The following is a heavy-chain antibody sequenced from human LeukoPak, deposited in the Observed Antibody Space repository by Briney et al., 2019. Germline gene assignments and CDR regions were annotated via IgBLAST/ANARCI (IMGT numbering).Heavy chain of an antibody. CDR2: ISKDGSDK. V-gene: IGHV3-30-3*01. Sequence: GGSLRLSCSASGFTFSDYAMHWVRQAPGKGLEWVAVISKDGSDKYYPGSVRGRFTISRDNSKNTIYLQMDSLRAEDTAIYYCARDYWWNYDYWGQGTLVTVSS. CDR1: GFTFSDYA. CDR3: ARDYWWNYDY. J-gene: IGHJ4*02. D-gene: IGHD1-7*01.